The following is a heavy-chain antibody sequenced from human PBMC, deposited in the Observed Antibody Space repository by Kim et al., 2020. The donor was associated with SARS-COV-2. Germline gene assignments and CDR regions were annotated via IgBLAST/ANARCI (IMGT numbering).Heavy chain of an antibody. J-gene: IGHJ4*02. V-gene: IGHV4-39*01. D-gene: IGHD6-13*01. CDR3: AVTIAAAGTFDY. Sequence: YYNPSRKSLVTISVDTSKNQFSLKLSSVTAADTAVYYCAVTIAAAGTFDYWGQGTLVTVSS.